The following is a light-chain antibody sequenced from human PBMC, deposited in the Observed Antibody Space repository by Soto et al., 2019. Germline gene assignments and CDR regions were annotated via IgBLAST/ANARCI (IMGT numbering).Light chain of an antibody. J-gene: IGKJ4*01. Sequence: DIQMTQSPYTLSASVGDRVTITCRASQNIDNWFAWYQQKPGKPPKLLIYRASSLETGVPSRFSGSGSGTEFTLTISNLQPDDSATYYCQEYNSYFGGGTKVEIK. CDR3: QEYNSY. CDR2: RAS. CDR1: QNIDNW. V-gene: IGKV1-5*03.